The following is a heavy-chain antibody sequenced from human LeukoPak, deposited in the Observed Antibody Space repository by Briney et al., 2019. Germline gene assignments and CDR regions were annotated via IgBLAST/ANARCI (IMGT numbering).Heavy chain of an antibody. CDR2: FDPEDGET. CDR1: GYTLTELS. Sequence: ASVKVSCKVSGYTLTELSMHWVRQAPGKGVEWMGGFDPEDGETIYAQKFQGRVTMTEDTSTDTAYMELSSLRSEDTAVYYCATESTNYYGSGSAKLDYWGQGTLVTVSS. J-gene: IGHJ4*02. CDR3: ATESTNYYGSGSAKLDY. V-gene: IGHV1-24*01. D-gene: IGHD3-10*01.